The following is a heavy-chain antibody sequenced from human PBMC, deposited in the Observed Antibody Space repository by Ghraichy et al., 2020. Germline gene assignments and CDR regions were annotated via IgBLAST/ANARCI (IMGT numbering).Heavy chain of an antibody. CDR3: ARDIEMATIRAGDYYYGMDV. CDR2: TYYRSKWYN. V-gene: IGHV6-1*01. CDR1: GDSVSSNSAA. J-gene: IGHJ6*02. Sequence: SQTLSLTCAISGDSVSSNSAAWNWIRQSPSRGLEWLGRTYYRSKWYNDYAVSVKSRITINPDTSKNQFSLQLNSVTPEDTAVYYCARDIEMATIRAGDYYYGMDVWGQGTTVTVSS. D-gene: IGHD5-24*01.